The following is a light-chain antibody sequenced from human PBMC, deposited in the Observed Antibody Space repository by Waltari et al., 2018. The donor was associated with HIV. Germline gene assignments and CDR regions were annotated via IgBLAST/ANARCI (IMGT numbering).Light chain of an antibody. Sequence: QSVLTQPPSASGTPGQRVTISCSGSSSNIGSNCVYWNHHLPGTAPKLLVYRNNQRPSGVPDRLSSSKSGTSASLAISGLRSEDEADYYCATWNDSLVGGGTKLTVL. CDR3: ATWNDSL. V-gene: IGLV1-47*01. CDR2: RNN. J-gene: IGLJ2*01. CDR1: SSNIGSNC.